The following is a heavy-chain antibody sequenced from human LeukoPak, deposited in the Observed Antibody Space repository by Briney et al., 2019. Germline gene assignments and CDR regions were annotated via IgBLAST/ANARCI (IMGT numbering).Heavy chain of an antibody. D-gene: IGHD5-12*01. J-gene: IGHJ5*02. V-gene: IGHV4-59*01. Sequence: SETLSLTCTVSGGSISSYYWSWIRQPPGKGLEWIGYIYYSGSTNYNPSLKSRVTISVDPSKNQFSLKLSSVTAADTAVYYCARGGASSGYFNWFDPWGQGTLVTVSS. CDR3: ARGGASSGYFNWFDP. CDR2: IYYSGST. CDR1: GGSISSYY.